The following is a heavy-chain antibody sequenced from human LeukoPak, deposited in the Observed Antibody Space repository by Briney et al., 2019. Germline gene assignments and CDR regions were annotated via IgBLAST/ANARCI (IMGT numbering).Heavy chain of an antibody. CDR3: ARVIPDPVLRYFDWLYGRGWFDP. J-gene: IGHJ5*02. CDR2: INHSGST. Sequence: SETLSLTCAVYGGSFSGYYWSWIRQPPGKGLEWIGEINHSGSTNYNPSLKSRVTISVDTSKSQFSLKLSSVTAADTAVYYCARVIPDPVLRYFDWLYGRGWFDPWGQGTLVTVSS. V-gene: IGHV4-34*01. D-gene: IGHD3-9*01. CDR1: GGSFSGYY.